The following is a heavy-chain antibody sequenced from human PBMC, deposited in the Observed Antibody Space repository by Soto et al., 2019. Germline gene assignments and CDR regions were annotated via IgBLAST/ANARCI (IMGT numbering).Heavy chain of an antibody. CDR3: ARVRRDGSGSYGDYYYYGMDV. CDR1: GGSISSYY. Sequence: ASETLSLTCTVSGGSISSYYWSWIRQPPGKGLEWIGYIYYSGSTNYNPSLKSRVTISVDTSKNQFSLKLSSVTAADTAVYYCARVRRDGSGSYGDYYYYGMDVWGQGTTVTVSS. D-gene: IGHD3-10*01. CDR2: IYYSGST. J-gene: IGHJ6*02. V-gene: IGHV4-59*01.